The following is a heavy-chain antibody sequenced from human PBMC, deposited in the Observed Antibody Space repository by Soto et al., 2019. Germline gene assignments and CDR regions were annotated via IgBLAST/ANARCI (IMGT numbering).Heavy chain of an antibody. J-gene: IGHJ4*02. CDR2: IIPIFGTA. CDR1: GGTFSSYA. CDR3: AEEPPGGTLDDY. Sequence: QVQLVQSGAEVKKPGSSVKVSCKASGGTFSSYAISWVRQAPGQGLEWMGGIIPIFGTANYAQKFQGRVTITADESTSTAYMELRSLRSDDPAVYYCAEEPPGGTLDDYWGQGTLVTVSS. V-gene: IGHV1-69*12. D-gene: IGHD1-26*01.